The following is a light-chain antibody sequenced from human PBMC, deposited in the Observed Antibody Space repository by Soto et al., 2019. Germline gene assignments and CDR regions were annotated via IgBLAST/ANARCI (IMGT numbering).Light chain of an antibody. CDR1: QSISSW. J-gene: IGKJ1*01. CDR2: KAS. CDR3: QQYNSYSWT. V-gene: IGKV1-5*03. Sequence: DIQMTQSPSTLSASVGDRVTITCRASQSISSWLAWYQQKPGKAPKVLIYKASSLESGVLSRFSGSGSGTEFTLTISSLQPDDFANYYCQQYNSYSWTFGQGTKVEIK.